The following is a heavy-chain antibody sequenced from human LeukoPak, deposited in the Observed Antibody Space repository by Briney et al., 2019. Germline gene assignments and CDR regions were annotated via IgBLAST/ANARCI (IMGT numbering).Heavy chain of an antibody. J-gene: IGHJ4*02. CDR3: ARVRPYYYDSSGDYYFDY. Sequence: ASVKVSCKASGYTFTSYYMHWVRQAPGQGLEWMGWINPNSGGTNYAQKFQGRVTMTRDTSISTAYMELSRLRSDDTAVYYCARVRPYYYDSSGDYYFDYWGQGTLVTVSS. D-gene: IGHD3-22*01. V-gene: IGHV1-2*02. CDR2: INPNSGGT. CDR1: GYTFTSYY.